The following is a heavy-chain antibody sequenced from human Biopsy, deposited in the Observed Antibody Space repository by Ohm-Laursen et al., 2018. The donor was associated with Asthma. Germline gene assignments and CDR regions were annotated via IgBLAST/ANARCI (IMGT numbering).Heavy chain of an antibody. V-gene: IGHV3-30*03. CDR2: ISYDGSTQ. CDR1: GLTFRNYG. CDR3: ARAISSPWWAVEY. D-gene: IGHD6-6*01. Sequence: SLRLSCAATGLTFRNYGLHWVRQAPGKGLEWVALISYDGSTQYYADSVKGRFTISRDNSKNTLYLQMNSLRAEDTAVYYCARAISSPWWAVEYWGQGTLVTVSS. J-gene: IGHJ4*02.